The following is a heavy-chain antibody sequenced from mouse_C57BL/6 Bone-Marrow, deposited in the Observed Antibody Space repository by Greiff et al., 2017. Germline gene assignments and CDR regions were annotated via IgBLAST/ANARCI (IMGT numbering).Heavy chain of an antibody. D-gene: IGHD2-9*01. V-gene: IGHV14-4*01. J-gene: IGHJ2*01. CDR1: GFNIKDDY. CDR2: IDPENGDT. CDR3: TTHPYYGYDDGFDY. Sequence: VHVKQSGAELVRPGASVTLSCTASGFNIKDDYMHWVKQRPEQGLEWIGWIDPENGDTEYASKFQGKATITADTSSNTAYLQLSSLTSEDTAVYYCTTHPYYGYDDGFDYWGQGTTLTVSS.